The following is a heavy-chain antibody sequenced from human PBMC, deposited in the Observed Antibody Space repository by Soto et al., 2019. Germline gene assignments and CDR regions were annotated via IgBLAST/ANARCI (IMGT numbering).Heavy chain of an antibody. CDR1: GGSISSYY. CDR2: IYYSGST. D-gene: IGHD3-10*01. J-gene: IGHJ3*02. Sequence: QVQLQESGPGLVKPSETLSLTCTVSGGSISSYYWSWIRQPPGKGLEWIGYIYYSGSTNYNPSLKSRVTISVDTSKNQFSLKLSSVTAADTAGYYCARTGLPGSNDAFDIWGQGTMVTVSS. CDR3: ARTGLPGSNDAFDI. V-gene: IGHV4-59*08.